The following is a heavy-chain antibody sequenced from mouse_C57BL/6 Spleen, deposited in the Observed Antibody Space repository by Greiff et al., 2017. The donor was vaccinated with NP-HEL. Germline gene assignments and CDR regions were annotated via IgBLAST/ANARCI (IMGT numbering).Heavy chain of an antibody. CDR3: ARDENYGSSYGYFDV. Sequence: QVQLQQSGAELAKPGASVKLSCKASGYTFTSYWMHWVKQRPGQGLEWIGYINPRSGYTKYNQKFKDKATLTAAKSSSTAYMQLRSLTYEGSAVYYCARDENYGSSYGYFDVWGTGTTVTVSS. CDR2: INPRSGYT. CDR1: GYTFTSYW. D-gene: IGHD1-1*01. V-gene: IGHV1-7*01. J-gene: IGHJ1*03.